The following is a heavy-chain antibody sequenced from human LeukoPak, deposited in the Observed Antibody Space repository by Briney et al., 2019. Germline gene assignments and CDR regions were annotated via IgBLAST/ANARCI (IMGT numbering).Heavy chain of an antibody. D-gene: IGHD4-17*01. V-gene: IGHV3-23*01. Sequence: GGSLRLSCAASGFTFSSYAMSWVRQAPGKGLEWVSAISGSGGSTYYADSVKGRFTISRDNSKNTLYLQMNSLRAEDTAVYYCARPKGSYGDFDYWGQGTLVTVSS. CDR1: GFTFSSYA. CDR2: ISGSGGST. CDR3: ARPKGSYGDFDY. J-gene: IGHJ4*02.